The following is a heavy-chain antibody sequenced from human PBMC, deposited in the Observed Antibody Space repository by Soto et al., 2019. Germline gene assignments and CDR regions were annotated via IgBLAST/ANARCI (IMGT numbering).Heavy chain of an antibody. CDR2: FDPEDGET. D-gene: IGHD3-10*01. CDR1: GYTLTGLS. Sequence: GASVKVSCKVSGYTLTGLSMRWVRQAPGKGLEWMGGFDPEDGETIYAQKFQGRVTMTEDTSTDTAYMELSSLRSEDTAVYYCATAAPITKAFDIWGQGTMVTVSS. V-gene: IGHV1-24*01. J-gene: IGHJ3*02. CDR3: ATAAPITKAFDI.